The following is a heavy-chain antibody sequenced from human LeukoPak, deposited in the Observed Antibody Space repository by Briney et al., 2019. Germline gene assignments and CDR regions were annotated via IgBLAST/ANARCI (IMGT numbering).Heavy chain of an antibody. CDR1: VFTFSSYW. D-gene: IGHD2-21*02. J-gene: IGHJ4*02. V-gene: IGHV3-74*01. Sequence: PGGSLRLSCAASVFTFSSYWMHWVRQAPGKGRVWVSRINSDGSSTTYADSVKGRFTISRDNAKNTLYLQTNSLRAEDTAVYYCAHLLFSPYCGGDCYAATSDYWGQGTLVTVSS. CDR3: AHLLFSPYCGGDCYAATSDY. CDR2: INSDGSST.